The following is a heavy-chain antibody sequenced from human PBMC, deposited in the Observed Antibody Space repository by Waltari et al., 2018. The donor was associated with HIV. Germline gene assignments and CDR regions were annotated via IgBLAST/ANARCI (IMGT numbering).Heavy chain of an antibody. CDR1: GYTFTSYD. CDR3: ARRASSWYENRENYFYGMDV. J-gene: IGHJ6*02. CDR2: MNPDSGNT. V-gene: IGHV1-8*01. Sequence: QVQLVQSGAEVKKPGASVKVSCKAFGYTFTSYDINWVRQATGQGLEWMGWMNPDSGNTGYAKEFQGRVTISRKTSITTAYMELSGLRSEDTAVYYCARRASSWYENRENYFYGMDVWGQGTTVTVSS. D-gene: IGHD6-13*01.